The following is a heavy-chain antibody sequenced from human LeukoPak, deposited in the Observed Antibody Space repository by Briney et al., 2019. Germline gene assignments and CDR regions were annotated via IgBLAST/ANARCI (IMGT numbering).Heavy chain of an antibody. V-gene: IGHV3-64D*06. D-gene: IGHD3-10*01. CDR1: GFTFSRYA. CDR2: ISSNGGST. CDR3: VKDSSSGSYFDY. J-gene: IGHJ4*02. Sequence: PGGSLRLSCSASGFTFSRYAMHWVRQAPGKGLEYVSAISSNGGSTYYADSVKGRFTISRDNSRNTLHLQMSSLRVEDTAVYYCVKDSSSGSYFDYWGQGTLATLSS.